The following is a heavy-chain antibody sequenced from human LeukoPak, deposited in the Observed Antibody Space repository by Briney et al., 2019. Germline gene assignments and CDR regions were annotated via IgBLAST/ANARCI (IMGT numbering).Heavy chain of an antibody. CDR2: IKKDGSEK. CDR3: AKARPGDTFDY. J-gene: IGHJ4*02. CDR1: GFTFSIYW. D-gene: IGHD3-10*01. Sequence: GGSLRLSCAASGFTFSIYWMSWVRQAPGKGLEWVVSIKKDGSEKYYVDSVKGRFTISRDNAQNSLYLQMNSLRVEDTALYYCAKARPGDTFDYWGQGTLVTVSS. V-gene: IGHV3-7*01.